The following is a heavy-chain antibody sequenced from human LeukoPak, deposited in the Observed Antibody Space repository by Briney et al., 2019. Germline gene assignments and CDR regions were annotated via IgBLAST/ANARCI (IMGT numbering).Heavy chain of an antibody. CDR1: GGSISSSSSIC. J-gene: IGHJ4*02. V-gene: IGHV4-4*02. D-gene: IGHD4-23*01. Sequence: PSETLSLTCAVSGGSISSSSSICWTWVRQPPGKGLEWIGEIYHNGATNYNPSLKSRVTMLLDKSKNQFFLKLNSVTAADTAVYYCARNGGNSDYDYWGQGTLVTVSA. CDR2: IYHNGAT. CDR3: ARNGGNSDYDY.